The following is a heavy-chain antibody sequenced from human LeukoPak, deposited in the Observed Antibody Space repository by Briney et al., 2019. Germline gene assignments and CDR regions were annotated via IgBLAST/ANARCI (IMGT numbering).Heavy chain of an antibody. CDR2: ISGSGGST. Sequence: GGSLRLSCAASGFTFSSYGMSWVRQAPGKGLEWVSVISGSGGSTDCGDSVKGRFTISRDNSKNTLYLQMNSLRAEDTAVYYCAKIGRSYDFWTGYYEEEVDYMDVWGKGTTVTVSS. D-gene: IGHD3-3*01. CDR1: GFTFSSYG. CDR3: AKIGRSYDFWTGYYEEEVDYMDV. J-gene: IGHJ6*03. V-gene: IGHV3-23*01.